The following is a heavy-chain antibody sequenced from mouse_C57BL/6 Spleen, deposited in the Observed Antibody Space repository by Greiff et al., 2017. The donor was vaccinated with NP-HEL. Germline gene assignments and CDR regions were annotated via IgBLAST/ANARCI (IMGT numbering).Heavy chain of an antibody. Sequence: VQLQQPGAELVKPGASVKTSCKASGYTFTSYWITWVKQRPGQGLEWIGDIYPGSGSTNYNEKFKSKATLTVDTSSSTAYMQLSSLTSEDSAVYYCAREGDYDRVGYAMDYWGQGTSVTVSS. V-gene: IGHV1-55*01. CDR3: AREGDYDRVGYAMDY. CDR1: GYTFTSYW. CDR2: IYPGSGST. J-gene: IGHJ4*01. D-gene: IGHD2-4*01.